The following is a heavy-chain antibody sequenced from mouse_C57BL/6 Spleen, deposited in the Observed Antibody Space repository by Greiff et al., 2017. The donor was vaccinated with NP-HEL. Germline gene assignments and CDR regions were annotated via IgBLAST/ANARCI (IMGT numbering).Heavy chain of an antibody. V-gene: IGHV1-53*01. CDR1: GYTFTSYW. CDR3: ARLSSGYVDYAMDY. CDR2: INPSNGGT. D-gene: IGHD3-2*02. J-gene: IGHJ4*01. Sequence: LQESGTELVKPGASVKLTCKASGYTFTSYWMHWVKQRPGQGLEWIGNINPSNGGTNYNEKFKSKATLTVDKSSSTAYMQLSSLTSEDSAVYYCARLSSGYVDYAMDYWGQGTSVTVSS.